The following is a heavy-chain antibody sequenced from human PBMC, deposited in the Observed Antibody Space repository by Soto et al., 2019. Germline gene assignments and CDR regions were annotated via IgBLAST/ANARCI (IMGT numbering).Heavy chain of an antibody. V-gene: IGHV4-31*03. CDR3: ARVGSSWYDWFDP. CDR1: GGSISSGGYY. J-gene: IGHJ5*02. Sequence: SETLSLTCTVSGGSISSGGYYWSWIRQHPGKGLEWIGYIYYSGSTYYNPSLKSRVTISVDTSKNQFSLKLSSVTTADTAVYYCARVGSSWYDWFDPWGQGTLVTVS. CDR2: IYYSGST. D-gene: IGHD6-13*01.